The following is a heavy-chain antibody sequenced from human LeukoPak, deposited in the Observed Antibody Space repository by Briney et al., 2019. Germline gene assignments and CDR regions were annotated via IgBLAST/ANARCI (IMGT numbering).Heavy chain of an antibody. CDR2: IKSDGSET. V-gene: IGHV3-74*01. CDR3: ASDRVQYGLDV. J-gene: IGHJ6*02. Sequence: GGSLRLSCAASGFTFSSYWMHWVRQAPGKGLVRVSRIKSDGSETNYADSVKGRFTISRDNAKNTLNLQMNSLRAEDTAVYYCASDRVQYGLDVWVQEATVSVSS. CDR1: GFTFSSYW.